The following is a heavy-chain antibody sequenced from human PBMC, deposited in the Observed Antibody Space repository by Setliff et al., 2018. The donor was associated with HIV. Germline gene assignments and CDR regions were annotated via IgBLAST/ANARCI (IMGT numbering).Heavy chain of an antibody. D-gene: IGHD3-3*01. V-gene: IGHV1-3*01. J-gene: IGHJ4*02. CDR3: ARDRDNFWSGPFDY. CDR1: GYTFTSYY. Sequence: ASVKVSCKASGYTFTSYYIHWVRQAPGQSLEWMGWINAGNGNTKYSQRFQDRVTFTRDTSARTAYMELRSLRSEDSAVYYCARDRDNFWSGPFDYWGQGTLVTVSS. CDR2: INAGNGNT.